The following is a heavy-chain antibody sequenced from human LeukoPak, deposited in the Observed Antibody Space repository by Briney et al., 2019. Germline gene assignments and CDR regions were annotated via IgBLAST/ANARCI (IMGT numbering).Heavy chain of an antibody. V-gene: IGHV1-2*02. Sequence: ASVKVSCKASGYTFTSYYMHWVRQAPGQGLEWMGWINPNNGGTNAQNFQGRVTMTRDTSISTAYMELDRLRFDDTAVYYCARDSGEVPDYWGQGTLVTVSS. J-gene: IGHJ4*02. CDR2: INPNNGGT. CDR3: ARDSGEVPDY. D-gene: IGHD3-10*01. CDR1: GYTFTSYY.